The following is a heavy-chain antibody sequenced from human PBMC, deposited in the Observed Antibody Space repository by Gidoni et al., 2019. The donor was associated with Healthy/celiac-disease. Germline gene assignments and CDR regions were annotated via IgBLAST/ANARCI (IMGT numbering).Heavy chain of an antibody. CDR1: GYTFTSYA. CDR2: INAGNGNT. Sequence: KPGASVKVSCKASGYTFTSYAMHWVRQAPGQRLEWMGWINAGNGNTKYSQKFQGRVTITRDTSASTAYMELSSLRSEDTAVYYWALDWSYSGAADYWGQGTLVTVSS. J-gene: IGHJ4*02. V-gene: IGHV1-3*01. D-gene: IGHD1-26*01. CDR3: ALDWSYSGAADY.